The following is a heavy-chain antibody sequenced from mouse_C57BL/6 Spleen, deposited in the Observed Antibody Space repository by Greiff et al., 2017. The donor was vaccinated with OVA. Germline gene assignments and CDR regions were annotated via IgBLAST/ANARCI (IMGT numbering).Heavy chain of an antibody. D-gene: IGHD2-1*01. CDR3: ARDYGNLDYAMDY. J-gene: IGHJ4*01. CDR1: GFSLTSYG. CDR2: IWSDGST. V-gene: IGHV2-6*03. Sequence: VKVVESGPGLVAPSQSLSITCTVSGFSLTSYGVHWVRQPPGKGLEWLVVIWSDGSTTYNSAPKSRLSISKDNSKSQVFLKMNSLQTDDTAMYYCARDYGNLDYAMDYWGQGTSVTVSS.